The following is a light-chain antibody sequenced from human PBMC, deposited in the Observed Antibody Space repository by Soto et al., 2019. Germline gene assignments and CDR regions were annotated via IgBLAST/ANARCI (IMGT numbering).Light chain of an antibody. Sequence: QSALAQPASVSGSPGQSITISCTGTSSDVGAYNSVSWYQQYPGKAPTLMIFQVSSRSSGVSNRFFGSKSGNTASLTISGLQAEDEAEYYCSSYTSTSTFYVFGTGTKVTVL. CDR3: SSYTSTSTFYV. J-gene: IGLJ1*01. CDR2: QVS. V-gene: IGLV2-14*01. CDR1: SSDVGAYNS.